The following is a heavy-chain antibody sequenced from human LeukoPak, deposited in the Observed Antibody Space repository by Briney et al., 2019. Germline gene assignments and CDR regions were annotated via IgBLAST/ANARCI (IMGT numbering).Heavy chain of an antibody. Sequence: ASVKVSCKASGYTFTSYYMHWVRQAPGQGLEWMGIINPSGGSTSYAQKFQGRVTMTRDMSTSTVYMELSSLRSEDTAVYYCARGYCGGDCYSRYYFDYWGQGTLVTVSS. D-gene: IGHD2-21*02. CDR1: GYTFTSYY. CDR2: INPSGGST. V-gene: IGHV1-46*01. J-gene: IGHJ4*02. CDR3: ARGYCGGDCYSRYYFDY.